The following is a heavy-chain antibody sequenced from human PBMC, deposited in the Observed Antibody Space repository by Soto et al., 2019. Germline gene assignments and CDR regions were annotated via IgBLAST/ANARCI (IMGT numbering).Heavy chain of an antibody. D-gene: IGHD6-13*01. CDR3: ARDYTPAAGTDWFDP. Sequence: EVQLVESGGGLVQPGGSLRLSCAASGFTFSSYWMSWVRQAPGKGLEWVANIKQDGSEKYYVDSVKGRFTISRDNANNSLYLQMNSLRAEDTAVYYCARDYTPAAGTDWFDPWGQGTLVTVSS. J-gene: IGHJ5*02. CDR2: IKQDGSEK. V-gene: IGHV3-7*05. CDR1: GFTFSSYW.